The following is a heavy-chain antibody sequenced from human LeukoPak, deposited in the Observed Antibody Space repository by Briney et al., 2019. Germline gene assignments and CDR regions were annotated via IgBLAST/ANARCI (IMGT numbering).Heavy chain of an antibody. CDR1: GFTFSSYC. Sequence: PGGSLRLSCAASGFTFSSYCLSWVRQAPGKGLEWVSAISGSGGSTYYADSVKGRFTISRDNSKNTLYLQMNSLRAEDTAVYYCARITMIQGDWGQGTLVTVSS. V-gene: IGHV3-23*01. CDR3: ARITMIQGD. CDR2: ISGSGGST. D-gene: IGHD3-22*01. J-gene: IGHJ4*02.